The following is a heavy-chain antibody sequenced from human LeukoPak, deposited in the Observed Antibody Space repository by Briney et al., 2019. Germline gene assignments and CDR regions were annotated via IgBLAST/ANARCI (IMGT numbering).Heavy chain of an antibody. CDR2: ISSSSSYI. CDR1: GFTFSSYS. D-gene: IGHD1-26*01. V-gene: IGHV3-21*01. Sequence: GGSLRLSCAASGFTFSSYSMNWVRQAPGKGLEWVSSISSSSSYIHSADSVRGRFAISRDNAKNSLFLQVNSLRAEDTAVYYCARDEWGDAFDIWGQGTMVTVFS. CDR3: ARDEWGDAFDI. J-gene: IGHJ3*02.